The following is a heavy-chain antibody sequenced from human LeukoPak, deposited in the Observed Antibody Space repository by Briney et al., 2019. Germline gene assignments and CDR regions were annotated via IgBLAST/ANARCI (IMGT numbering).Heavy chain of an antibody. D-gene: IGHD1-26*01. CDR3: ARQRELRLFDY. V-gene: IGHV4-38-2*02. CDR1: DYSIRSGYY. J-gene: IGHJ4*02. Sequence: PSETLSLTCTVSDYSIRSGYYWGWIRQPPGKGLEWIGSMYQSGSTYYNPSLKSRVTISIDTSKNQFSLKLSPVPAADTAIYYCARQRELRLFDYWGQGALVTVSS. CDR2: MYQSGST.